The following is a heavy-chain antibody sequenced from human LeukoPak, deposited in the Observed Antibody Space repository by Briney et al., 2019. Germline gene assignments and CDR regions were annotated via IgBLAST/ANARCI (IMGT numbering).Heavy chain of an antibody. CDR1: GGTISSYY. Sequence: PSETLSLTCTVSGGTISSYYWSWIRQPPGKGLEWIGDIYYSGSTNYNPSLKSRVTISVDTSKNQFSLKLSSVTAADTAVYYCARETLNPPDYWGQGTLVTVSS. V-gene: IGHV4-59*01. J-gene: IGHJ4*01. D-gene: IGHD1-14*01. CDR2: IYYSGST. CDR3: ARETLNPPDY.